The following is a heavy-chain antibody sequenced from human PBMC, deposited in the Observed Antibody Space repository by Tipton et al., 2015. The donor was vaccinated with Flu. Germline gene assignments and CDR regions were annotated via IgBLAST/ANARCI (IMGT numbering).Heavy chain of an antibody. CDR1: GGSIRSTNYF. Sequence: TLSLTCAVSGGSIRSTNYFCAWIRQPPGKRLELIGSIYPSGTTYFNPSLKSRVTISVDTSKGQFSLMLRSVTAADTAVYYCARLSYYDVDLKNFYFDYWGQGALVTVSS. CDR2: IYPSGTT. J-gene: IGHJ4*02. D-gene: IGHD3-10*02. CDR3: ARLSYYDVDLKNFYFDY. V-gene: IGHV4-39*01.